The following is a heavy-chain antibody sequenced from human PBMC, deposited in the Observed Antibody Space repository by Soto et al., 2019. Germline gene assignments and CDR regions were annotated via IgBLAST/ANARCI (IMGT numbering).Heavy chain of an antibody. J-gene: IGHJ4*02. CDR1: GGSTSSYY. V-gene: IGHV4-59*01. D-gene: IGHD2-8*01. CDR2: IYYSGST. CDR3: ARGLVHPGVDY. Sequence: SETLSLTCTASGGSTSSYYWSWIRQPPGRGLEWIGYIYYSGSTNYNPSLKSRVTISVDTSKNQFSLKLSSVTAADTAVYYCARGLVHPGVDYWGQGTLVTVSS.